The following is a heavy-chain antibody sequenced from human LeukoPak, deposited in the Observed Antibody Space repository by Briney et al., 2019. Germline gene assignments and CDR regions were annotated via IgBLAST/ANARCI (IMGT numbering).Heavy chain of an antibody. CDR3: AKGTAMVTAFDI. V-gene: IGHV3-30*04. D-gene: IGHD5-18*01. CDR1: GFTFSSYA. CDR2: ISYDGSNK. J-gene: IGHJ3*02. Sequence: GGSLRLSCAASGFTFSSYAMHWVRQAPGKGLEWVAVISYDGSNKYYADSVKGRFTISRDNSKNTLYLQMNSLRAEDTAVYYCAKGTAMVTAFDIWGQGTMVTVSS.